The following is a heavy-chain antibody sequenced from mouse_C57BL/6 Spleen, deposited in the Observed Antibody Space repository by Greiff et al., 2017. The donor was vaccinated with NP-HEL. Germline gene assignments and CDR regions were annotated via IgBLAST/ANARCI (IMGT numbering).Heavy chain of an antibody. CDR3: ARSTDWYFDV. V-gene: IGHV7-3*01. CDR2: IRNKANGYTT. J-gene: IGHJ1*03. Sequence: EVKLMESGGGLVQPGGSLSLSCAASGFTFTDYYMSWVRQPPGKALEWLGFIRNKANGYTTEYSASVKGRFTISRDNSQSILYLQMNALRAEDSATYYCARSTDWYFDVWGTGTTVTVSS. CDR1: GFTFTDYY.